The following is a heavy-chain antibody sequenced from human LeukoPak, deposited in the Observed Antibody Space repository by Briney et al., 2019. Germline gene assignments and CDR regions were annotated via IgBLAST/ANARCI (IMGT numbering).Heavy chain of an antibody. CDR1: NSSMTSVYC. V-gene: IGHV4-38-2*02. J-gene: IGHJ5*02. Sequence: SETLSLTCSVSNSSMTSVYCWGWIRQPPGKGLEWIGSFYRSGYTYYNPSRKSRVTISVDTSTNQFSLKLSSVSAADAAVYYCARAEYMNWFDPWGQGTLVTVSS. D-gene: IGHD6-6*01. CDR2: FYRSGYT. CDR3: ARAEYMNWFDP.